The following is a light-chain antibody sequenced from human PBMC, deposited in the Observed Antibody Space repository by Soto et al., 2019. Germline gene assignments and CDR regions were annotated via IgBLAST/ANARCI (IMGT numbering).Light chain of an antibody. CDR1: QRLSASD. J-gene: IGKJ5*01. V-gene: IGKV3-20*01. Sequence: EIVMTQSPATLSVSPGERATLSFRASQRLSASDIAWYQQKPGQAPKFLIYGVSSRATGIPDRFSGSGSGTDFTLTISRLEPEDFAVYHCQQYGSSPLMTFGQGTRLEI. CDR3: QQYGSSPLMT. CDR2: GVS.